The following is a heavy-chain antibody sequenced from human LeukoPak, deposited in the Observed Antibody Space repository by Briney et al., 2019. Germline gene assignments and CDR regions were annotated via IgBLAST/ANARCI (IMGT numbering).Heavy chain of an antibody. CDR2: MNPNSGNT. Sequence: ASVKVSCKASGGTFTSYDINWVRQATGQGLEWMGWMNPNSGNTGYAQKFQGRVTITRNTSISTAYMELSSLRSEDTAVYYCARAVRGIAARLHYYYMDVWGKGTTVTVSS. J-gene: IGHJ6*03. CDR1: GGTFTSYD. V-gene: IGHV1-8*03. CDR3: ARAVRGIAARLHYYYMDV. D-gene: IGHD6-6*01.